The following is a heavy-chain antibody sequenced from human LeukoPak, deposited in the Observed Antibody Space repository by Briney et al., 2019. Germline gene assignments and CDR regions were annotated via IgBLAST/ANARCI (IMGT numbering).Heavy chain of an antibody. CDR1: GFTFSSYG. J-gene: IGHJ3*01. CDR2: ISYDGSRE. D-gene: IGHD6-19*01. Sequence: PGGSLRLSCAASGFTFSSYGMHWVRQAPGKGLEGVAVISYDGSREYYADSVKGRFIISRDNSKNTLYLQVNSLRAEDTAVYYCAKDSDIAVAGTDDAFDLWGQGTMVTVSS. V-gene: IGHV3-30*18. CDR3: AKDSDIAVAGTDDAFDL.